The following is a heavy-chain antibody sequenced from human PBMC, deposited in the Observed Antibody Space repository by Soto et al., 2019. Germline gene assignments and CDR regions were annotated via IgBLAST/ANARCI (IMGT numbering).Heavy chain of an antibody. V-gene: IGHV1-2*02. Sequence: ASVKVSCKASGYTFTGYYMHWVRQAPGQGLEWMGWINPNSGGTNYAQKFQGRVTMTRGTSISTAYMELSRLRSDDTAVYYCARVRFNWNYGNWLDPWGQGTLVTVSS. CDR1: GYTFTGYY. CDR2: INPNSGGT. CDR3: ARVRFNWNYGNWLDP. J-gene: IGHJ5*02. D-gene: IGHD1-7*01.